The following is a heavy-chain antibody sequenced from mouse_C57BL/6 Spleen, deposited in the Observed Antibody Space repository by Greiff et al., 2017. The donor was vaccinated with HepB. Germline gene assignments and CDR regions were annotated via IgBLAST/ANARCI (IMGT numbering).Heavy chain of an antibody. CDR2: IYPGSGST. CDR1: GYTFTSYW. CDR3: ARFTTVVDHYAMDY. V-gene: IGHV1-55*01. J-gene: IGHJ4*01. D-gene: IGHD1-1*01. Sequence: QVQLQQPGAELVKPGASVKMSCKASGYTFTSYWITWVKQRPGQGLEWIGDIYPGSGSTNYNEKFKSKATLTVDTSSSTAYMQLSSLTSEDSAVYYCARFTTVVDHYAMDYWGQGTSVTVSS.